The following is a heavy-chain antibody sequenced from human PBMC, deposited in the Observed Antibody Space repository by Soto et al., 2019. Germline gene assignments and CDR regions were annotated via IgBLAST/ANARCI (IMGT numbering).Heavy chain of an antibody. CDR3: TRAQTTVDYYYYGMDV. Sequence: GGSLRLSCAASGFTFSGSAMHWVRQASGKGLEWVGRIRSKANSYATAYAASVKGRFTISRDDSKNTAYLQMNSLKTEDTAVYYCTRAQTTVDYYYYGMDVWGQGTTVTVSS. CDR2: IRSKANSYAT. CDR1: GFTFSGSA. J-gene: IGHJ6*02. D-gene: IGHD4-4*01. V-gene: IGHV3-73*01.